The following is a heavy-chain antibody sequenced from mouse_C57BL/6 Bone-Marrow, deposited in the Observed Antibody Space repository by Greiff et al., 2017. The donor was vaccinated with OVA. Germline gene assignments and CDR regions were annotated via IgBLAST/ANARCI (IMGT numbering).Heavy chain of an antibody. CDR3: ARDYYGLYYFDY. D-gene: IGHD1-1*01. Sequence: EVQLQESGGGLVKPGGSLKLSCAASGFTFSSYAMSWVRQTPEKRLEWVATISDGGSYTYYPDNVTGRFTISRDNAKNNLYLQMSHLKSEDTAMYYCARDYYGLYYFDYWGQGTTLTVSS. CDR2: ISDGGSYT. J-gene: IGHJ2*01. CDR1: GFTFSSYA. V-gene: IGHV5-4*01.